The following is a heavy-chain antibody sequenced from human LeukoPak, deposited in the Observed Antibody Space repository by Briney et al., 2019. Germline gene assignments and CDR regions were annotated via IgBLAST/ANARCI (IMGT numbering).Heavy chain of an antibody. Sequence: ASVKVSCKASGYTFTSYGISWVRQAPGQGLEWMGWISAYNGNTNYAQKLQGRVTMTTDTSTSTACMELRSLRSDDTAVYYCARESPDFWSGYYNDYWGQGTLVTVSS. CDR3: ARESPDFWSGYYNDY. V-gene: IGHV1-18*01. CDR2: ISAYNGNT. J-gene: IGHJ4*02. D-gene: IGHD3-3*01. CDR1: GYTFTSYG.